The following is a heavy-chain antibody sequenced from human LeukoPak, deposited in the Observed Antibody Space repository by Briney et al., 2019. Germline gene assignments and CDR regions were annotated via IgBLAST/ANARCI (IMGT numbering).Heavy chain of an antibody. CDR1: GFTFNSYS. CDR2: ISSNGRST. CDR3: AKGASLGYCSGANCYSAY. J-gene: IGHJ4*02. D-gene: IGHD2-15*01. V-gene: IGHV3-64D*09. Sequence: PGGSLRLSCSASGFTFNSYSMHWVRQGPGKGLEYVSGISSNGRSTYDADSVKGRFTISRDNSKNTLYLQMSSLGAEDTAVYYCAKGASLGYCSGANCYSAYWGQGTLVTVSS.